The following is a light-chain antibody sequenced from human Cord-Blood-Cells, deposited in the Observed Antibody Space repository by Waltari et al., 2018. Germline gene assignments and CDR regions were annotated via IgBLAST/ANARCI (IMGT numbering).Light chain of an antibody. J-gene: IGLJ2*01. Sequence: QSALTQPASVSGSPGQSITISCTGTSSDVGRYNLVSWYQQHPGKAPKLMIYESSKRPSGVSHRFAGSKSGNTASLTISGLQAEDEADYYCCSYAGSSTLVFGGGTKLTVL. CDR3: CSYAGSSTLV. V-gene: IGLV2-23*01. CDR2: ESS. CDR1: SSDVGRYNL.